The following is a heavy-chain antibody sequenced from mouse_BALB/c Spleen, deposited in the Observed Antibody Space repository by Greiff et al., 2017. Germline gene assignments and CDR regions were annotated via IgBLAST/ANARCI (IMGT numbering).Heavy chain of an antibody. CDR1: GYAFSSSW. D-gene: IGHD2-10*02. CDR2: IYPGDGDT. CDR3: ARERGYGNPFAY. Sequence: QVQLKESGPELVKPGASVKISCKASGYAFSSSWMNWVKQRPGQGLEWIGRIYPGDGDTNYNGKFKGKATLTADKSSSTAYMQLSSLTSVDSAVYFGARERGYGNPFAYWGQGTLVTVSA. J-gene: IGHJ3*01. V-gene: IGHV1-82*01.